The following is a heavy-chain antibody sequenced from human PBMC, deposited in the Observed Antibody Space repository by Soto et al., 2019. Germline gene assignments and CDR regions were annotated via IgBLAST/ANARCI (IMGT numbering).Heavy chain of an antibody. D-gene: IGHD2-15*01. CDR2: IGGSGGST. Sequence: ARSLGLSCAASGFTFSSYAVSWARQTPGKGLEWVSAIGGSGGSTYYADSVKGRFTISRDNSKNTLYLQMNSLRAEDTAVYYCAKDKGRYCSGGSCYSFDYWGQGTLVTVSS. J-gene: IGHJ4*02. CDR1: GFTFSSYA. CDR3: AKDKGRYCSGGSCYSFDY. V-gene: IGHV3-23*01.